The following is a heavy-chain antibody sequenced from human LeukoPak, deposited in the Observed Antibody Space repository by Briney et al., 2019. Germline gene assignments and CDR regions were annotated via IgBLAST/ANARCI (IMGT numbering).Heavy chain of an antibody. D-gene: IGHD3-22*01. CDR1: GYTFTSYA. CDR3: ARGLQTSYYDSTTYYAVY. CDR2: INAGNGNT. J-gene: IGHJ4*02. V-gene: IGHV1-3*01. Sequence: ASVKVSCKASGYTFTSYAMHWVRQAPGQRLEWMGWINAGNGNTKYSQKFQGRLTITRATSASTAYMEVSSLTSEDTAVYYCARGLQTSYYDSTTYYAVYWGQGTLVTVSS.